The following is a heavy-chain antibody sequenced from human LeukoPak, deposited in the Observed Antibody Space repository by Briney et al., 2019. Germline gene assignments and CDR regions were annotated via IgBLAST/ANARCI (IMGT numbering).Heavy chain of an antibody. CDR3: ARAEGSGSSFDY. V-gene: IGHV3-33*01. CDR1: RFTFSSYG. Sequence: GRSLRLSCAASRFTFSSYGMHWVRQAPGKGLEWVAVIWYDGSNKYYADSVKGRFTISRDNSKKTLYLQMNSLRAEDTAVYYCARAEGSGSSFDYWGQGTLVTVSS. J-gene: IGHJ4*02. CDR2: IWYDGSNK. D-gene: IGHD3-10*01.